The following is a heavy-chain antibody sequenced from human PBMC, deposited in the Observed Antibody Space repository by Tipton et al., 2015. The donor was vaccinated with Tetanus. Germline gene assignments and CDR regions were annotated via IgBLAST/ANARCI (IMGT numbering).Heavy chain of an antibody. D-gene: IGHD2-15*01. Sequence: SGFIFSSYGIHWVRQAPGKGLEWVAVSWYDGTDKYYADSVKGRFTISRDNSKNTLYLQMNSLRAEDTAVYYCAREADCRGGSCFSGDFDNWGQGTQVTVSS. J-gene: IGHJ4*02. CDR1: GFIFSSYG. CDR3: AREADCRGGSCFSGDFDN. CDR2: SWYDGTDK. V-gene: IGHV3-33*01.